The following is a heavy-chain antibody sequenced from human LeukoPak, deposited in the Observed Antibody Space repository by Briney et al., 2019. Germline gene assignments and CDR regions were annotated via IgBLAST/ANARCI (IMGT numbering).Heavy chain of an antibody. CDR2: IIPIFGTA. J-gene: IGHJ3*02. V-gene: IGHV1-69*05. Sequence: SVKVSCKASGGTFSSYAISWVRQAPGQGLEWMGGIIPIFGTANYAQKFQGRVTITTDESTSTAYMELSSLRSEDTAVYYCAREGPGPLYGDYDAFDIWGQGTMVTVSS. D-gene: IGHD4-17*01. CDR1: GGTFSSYA. CDR3: AREGPGPLYGDYDAFDI.